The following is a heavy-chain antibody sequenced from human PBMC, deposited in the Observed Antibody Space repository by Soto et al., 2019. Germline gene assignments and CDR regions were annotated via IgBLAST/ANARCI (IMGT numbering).Heavy chain of an antibody. CDR2: IIPIFGTA. CDR1: GGTFSSYA. CDR3: AARIAARPSPFDP. V-gene: IGHV1-69*13. Sequence: GASVKVSCKASGGTFSSYAISWVRQAPGQGLEWMGGIIPIFGTANYAQKFQGRVTITADESTSTAYMELSSLRSEDTAVYYCAARIAARPSPFDPWGQGTLVTVSS. D-gene: IGHD6-6*01. J-gene: IGHJ5*02.